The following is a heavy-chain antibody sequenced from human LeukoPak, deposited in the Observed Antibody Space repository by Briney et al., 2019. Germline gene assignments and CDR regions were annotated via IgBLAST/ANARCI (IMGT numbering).Heavy chain of an antibody. J-gene: IGHJ6*03. CDR1: GGSISSGDYY. Sequence: SETLSLTCTVSGGSISSGDYYWSWIRQPPGKGLEWIGYIYYSGSTYYNPSLKSRVTISVDTSKNQFSLKLSSVTAADTAVYYCASLQSNSYYYYYMDVWGKGTTVTVSS. D-gene: IGHD4-11*01. V-gene: IGHV4-30-4*08. CDR3: ASLQSNSYYYYYMDV. CDR2: IYYSGST.